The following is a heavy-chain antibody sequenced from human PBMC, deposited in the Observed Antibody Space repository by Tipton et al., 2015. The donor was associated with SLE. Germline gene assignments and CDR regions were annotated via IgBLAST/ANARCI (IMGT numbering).Heavy chain of an antibody. Sequence: SLRLSCAASGFTFSSYAMSWVRQAPGKGLEWVSAISGSGGSTYYADSVKGRFTISRDNAKNSLYLQMNSLRAEDTAVYYCARADSSSSFDYWGQGTLVTVSS. V-gene: IGHV3-23*01. CDR2: ISGSGGST. J-gene: IGHJ4*02. CDR1: GFTFSSYA. CDR3: ARADSSSSFDY. D-gene: IGHD6-6*01.